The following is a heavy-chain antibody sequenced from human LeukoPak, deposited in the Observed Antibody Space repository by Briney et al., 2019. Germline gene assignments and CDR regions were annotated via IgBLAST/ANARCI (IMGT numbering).Heavy chain of an antibody. D-gene: IGHD3-9*01. V-gene: IGHV3-23*01. CDR3: AKGSDILTGYFDY. J-gene: IGHJ4*02. CDR2: ITGSGGST. CDR1: GFTFDDYA. Sequence: PGGSLRLSCAASGFTFDDYAMHWVRQAPGKGLEWVSAITGSGGSTYYADSVKGRFTISRDSSKNTLYLQMNSLRAEDTAVYYCAKGSDILTGYFDYWGQGTLVTVSS.